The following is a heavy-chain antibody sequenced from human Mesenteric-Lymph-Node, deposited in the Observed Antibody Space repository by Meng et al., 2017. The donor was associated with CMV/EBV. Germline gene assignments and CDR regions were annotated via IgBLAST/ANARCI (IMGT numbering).Heavy chain of an antibody. V-gene: IGHV3-21*01. J-gene: IGHJ2*01. D-gene: IGHD2-2*01. CDR1: GFTFSTYT. CDR2: ITDSSYYT. Sequence: GESLKISCVASGFTFSTYTMNWVRQAPGKGLEWVSAITDSSYYTYHADSPKGRFTISRDNAKNSLYLQMNSLRAEDTAVYYCARDGREGPAANWYFDLWGRGTLVTVSS. CDR3: ARDGREGPAANWYFDL.